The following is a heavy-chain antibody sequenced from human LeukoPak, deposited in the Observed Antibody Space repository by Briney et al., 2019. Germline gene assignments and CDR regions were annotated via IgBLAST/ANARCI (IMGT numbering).Heavy chain of an antibody. CDR3: ASEAQIAAAGTYGY. Sequence: GGSLRLSCAASGFTFDDYGMSWVRQAPGKGLEWVSGINWNGGSTGYADSVKGRFTISRDNAKNSLYLQMNSLRAEDTALYYCASEAQIAAAGTYGYWGQGTLVTVSS. D-gene: IGHD6-13*01. CDR1: GFTFDDYG. V-gene: IGHV3-20*04. J-gene: IGHJ4*02. CDR2: INWNGGST.